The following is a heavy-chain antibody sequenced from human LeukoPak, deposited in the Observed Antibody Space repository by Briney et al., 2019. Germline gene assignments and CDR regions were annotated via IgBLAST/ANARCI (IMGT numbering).Heavy chain of an antibody. V-gene: IGHV3-30*01. CDR3: ARDRESFSSSSMFDP. CDR2: ISYDGSNK. CDR1: GLTFSSYA. J-gene: IGHJ5*02. D-gene: IGHD6-6*01. Sequence: GRSLRLSCAASGLTFSSYAMHWVRQAPGKGLEWVAVISYDGSNKYYADSVKGRFTISRDNSKNTLYLQMNSLRAEDTAVYYCARDRESFSSSSMFDPWGQGTLVTVSS.